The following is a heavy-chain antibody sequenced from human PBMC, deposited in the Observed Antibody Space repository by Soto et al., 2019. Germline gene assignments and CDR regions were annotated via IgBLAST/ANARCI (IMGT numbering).Heavy chain of an antibody. D-gene: IGHD6-13*01. CDR1: GFTFSSYA. CDR2: ITSNGGST. Sequence: LRLSCSASGFTFSSYAMHWVRQAPGKGLEYVSAITSNGGSTYYADSVKGRFTISRDNSKNTLYLQMSSLRAEDTAVYYCVKGYTTSWYYYWGQGTLVTVSS. J-gene: IGHJ4*02. CDR3: VKGYTTSWYYY. V-gene: IGHV3-64D*06.